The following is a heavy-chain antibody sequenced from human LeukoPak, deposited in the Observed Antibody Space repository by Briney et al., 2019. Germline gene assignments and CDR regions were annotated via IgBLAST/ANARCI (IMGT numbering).Heavy chain of an antibody. CDR1: GCSISSGGYS. V-gene: IGHV4-30-2*01. CDR3: ATGGYYDSSGYYYRAFDI. J-gene: IGHJ3*02. CDR2: IYHSGST. D-gene: IGHD3-22*01. Sequence: SEALSLTCDVSGCSISSGGYSWSWMRQPPGKGLEWIGYIYHSGSTYYNPSLKSRVTISVDRSKNQFSLKLSSVTAADTAVYYCATGGYYDSSGYYYRAFDIWGQGTMVTVSS.